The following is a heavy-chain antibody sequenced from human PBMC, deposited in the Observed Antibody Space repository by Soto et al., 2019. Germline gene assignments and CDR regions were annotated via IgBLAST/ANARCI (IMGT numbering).Heavy chain of an antibody. Sequence: PGGSQRLSCAASGYTFSRYAMRWVRQAPGKGLEWVSDISGSGGSTYYADPVKGRFTISRDNSKNTLYLQMNSLRAEDTAVYYCAKLYERYYFDYWGQGTLVTVSS. CDR1: GYTFSRYA. V-gene: IGHV3-23*01. D-gene: IGHD2-2*02. CDR2: ISGSGGST. J-gene: IGHJ4*02. CDR3: AKLYERYYFDY.